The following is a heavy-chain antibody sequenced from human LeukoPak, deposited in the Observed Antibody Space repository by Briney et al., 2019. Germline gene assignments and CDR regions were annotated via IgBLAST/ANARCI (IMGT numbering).Heavy chain of an antibody. CDR2: IRYDGSNK. CDR3: TTDLSPLTIEFPYYFDY. D-gene: IGHD3-3*01. V-gene: IGHV3-30*02. CDR1: GFTFSSYG. Sequence: GGSLRLSCAASGFTFSSYGMHWVRQAPGKGLEWVAFIRYDGSNKYYADSVKGRFTISRDNSKNTLYLQMNSLRAEDTAVYYCTTDLSPLTIEFPYYFDYWGQGTLVTVSS. J-gene: IGHJ4*02.